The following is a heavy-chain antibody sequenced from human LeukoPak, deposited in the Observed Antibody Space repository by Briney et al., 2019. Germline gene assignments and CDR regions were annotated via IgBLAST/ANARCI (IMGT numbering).Heavy chain of an antibody. CDR1: GDSVSSNSAA. Sequence: SQTLSLTCAICGDSVSSNSAAWHWTRQSPSRGLEWLGRTYYRSKWYNDYAVSVKSRITINPDTSKNQFSLQLNSVTPEDTAVYYCARDVPALGWYGMDVWGQGTTVTVSS. CDR3: ARDVPALGWYGMDV. J-gene: IGHJ6*02. CDR2: TYYRSKWYN. V-gene: IGHV6-1*01. D-gene: IGHD2-2*01.